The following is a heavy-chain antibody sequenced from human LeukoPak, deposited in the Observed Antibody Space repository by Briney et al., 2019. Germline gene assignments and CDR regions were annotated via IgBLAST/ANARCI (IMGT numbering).Heavy chain of an antibody. Sequence: SETLSLTCAVYGGSFSGYYWSWIRQPPGKGLEWIGEINHSGSTNYNPSLKSRVTISVDTSKNQFSLKLSSVTAADTAVYYCARRGYSSGWYRSWFDPWGQGTLVTVSS. D-gene: IGHD6-19*01. CDR2: INHSGST. CDR3: ARRGYSSGWYRSWFDP. J-gene: IGHJ5*02. CDR1: GGSFSGYY. V-gene: IGHV4-34*01.